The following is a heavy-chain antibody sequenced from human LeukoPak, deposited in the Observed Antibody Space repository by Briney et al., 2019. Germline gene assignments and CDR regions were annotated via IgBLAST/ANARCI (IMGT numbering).Heavy chain of an antibody. V-gene: IGHV1-18*01. CDR2: ISAYNGNT. J-gene: IGHJ4*02. CDR3: ARDWTQLLWFGELAPFDY. CDR1: GYTFTSYG. D-gene: IGHD3-10*01. Sequence: GASVKVSCKASGYTFTSYGISWVRQAPGQGLEWMGWISAYNGNTNYAQKLQGRVTMTTDTSTSTAYMELRSLRSDDTAVYYCARDWTQLLWFGELAPFDYWGQGTPVTVSS.